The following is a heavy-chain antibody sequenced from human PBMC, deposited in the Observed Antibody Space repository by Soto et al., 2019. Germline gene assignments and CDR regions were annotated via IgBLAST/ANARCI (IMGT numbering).Heavy chain of an antibody. V-gene: IGHV4-61*01. CDR1: GGSVSSGNYD. CDR3: ARHDHGMDV. CDR2: IYYSGRT. Sequence: SETLSLTCTVSGGSVSSGNYDWSWVRQPPGKGLEWIGYIYYSGRTNYNPSLKSRVTISVDTSKNQFSLKLIYVTAADTAVYYCARHDHGMDVWGQGTTVTVSS. J-gene: IGHJ6*02.